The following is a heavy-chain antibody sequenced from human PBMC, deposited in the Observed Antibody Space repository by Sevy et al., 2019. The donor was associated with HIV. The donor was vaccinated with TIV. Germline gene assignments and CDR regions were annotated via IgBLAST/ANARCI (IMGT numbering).Heavy chain of an antibody. CDR2: IGSRGADT. D-gene: IGHD6-19*01. V-gene: IGHV3-23*01. J-gene: IGHJ4*02. Sequence: GGSLRLSCAASGFTFSNYEMYWVRQAPGKGLEWVATIGSRGADTRYVDSVRGRFAISRDDSENTVFLQMSSLRADDTAIYYCAKPPGPVPMAVDYWGQGTVVTVSS. CDR3: AKPPGPVPMAVDY. CDR1: GFTFSNYE.